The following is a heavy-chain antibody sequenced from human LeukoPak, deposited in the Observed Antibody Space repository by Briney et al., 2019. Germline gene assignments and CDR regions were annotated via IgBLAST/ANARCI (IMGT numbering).Heavy chain of an antibody. J-gene: IGHJ4*02. D-gene: IGHD3-16*01. CDR1: GYTFTGYY. V-gene: IGHV1-2*02. Sequence: ASVKVSCKASGYTFTGYYMHWVRQAPGQGLEWMGWINPNSGGANYAQKFQGRVTMTRDTSISTAYMELSRLRSDDSAVYYCARIRARGGVDYWGQGTLVTVSS. CDR3: ARIRARGGVDY. CDR2: INPNSGGA.